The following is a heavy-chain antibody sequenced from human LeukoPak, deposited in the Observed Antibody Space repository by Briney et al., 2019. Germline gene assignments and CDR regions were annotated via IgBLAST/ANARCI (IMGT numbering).Heavy chain of an antibody. CDR2: IKSKFDGGTT. CDR3: TTRASRSPYYYYGMDV. J-gene: IGHJ6*02. V-gene: IGHV3-15*01. CDR1: GFTFSNAW. Sequence: PGGSLRLSCAASGFTFSNAWMTWVRQAPGKGLEWVGRIKSKFDGGTTDYAAPVKGRFTISRDDSKNTLYLQMSSLKTEDTAAYYCTTRASRSPYYYYGMDVWGQGTTVTVSS.